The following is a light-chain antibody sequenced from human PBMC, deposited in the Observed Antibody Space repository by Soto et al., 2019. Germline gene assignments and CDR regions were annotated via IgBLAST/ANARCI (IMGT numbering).Light chain of an antibody. CDR1: QSVSSSY. J-gene: IGKJ1*01. CDR3: QKYGSSPST. V-gene: IGKV3-20*01. CDR2: GAS. Sequence: VWTRAAEGMSLSPGGRGILNSKGSQSVSSSYLAWYQQKPGQGPRLRIYGASSRATGIPDRFSGSGSWTDLHLTTNNLEPEDFAVYYCQKYGSSPSTSGQGTKVDIK.